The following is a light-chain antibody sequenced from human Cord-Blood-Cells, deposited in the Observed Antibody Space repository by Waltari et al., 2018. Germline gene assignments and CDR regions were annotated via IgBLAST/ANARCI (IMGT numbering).Light chain of an antibody. V-gene: IGKV2-28*01. CDR3: MQALQTLQTTLT. CDR1: QSLLHSNGYNY. CDR2: LGS. Sequence: DIVMTQSPLSLPVTPGEPASISCRSSQSLLHSNGYNYLDWYLQKPGQSPQLLIYLGSNRASGVPDRFSGSGSGTEFTLKISRVEAEDVGVYYCMQALQTLQTTLTFGGGTKVEIK. J-gene: IGKJ4*01.